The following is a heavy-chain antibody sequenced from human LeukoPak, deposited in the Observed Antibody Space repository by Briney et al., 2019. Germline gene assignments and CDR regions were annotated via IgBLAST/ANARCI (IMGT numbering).Heavy chain of an antibody. CDR2: IYYSGST. D-gene: IGHD4-17*01. Sequence: SETLSLICTVSGGSIRSYYWSWIRQPPGKGLEWIGYIYYSGSTNYNPSLKSRVTISVDMSKNQFSLKLSSVTAADTAVYYCARGLGVTTTWGQGTLVTVSS. CDR1: GGSIRSYY. J-gene: IGHJ5*02. V-gene: IGHV4-59*01. CDR3: ARGLGVTTT.